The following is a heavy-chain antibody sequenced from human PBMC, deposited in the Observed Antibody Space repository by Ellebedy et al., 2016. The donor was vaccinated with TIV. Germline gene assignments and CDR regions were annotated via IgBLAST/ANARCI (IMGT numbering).Heavy chain of an antibody. CDR3: ARILSFRAGTDFYS. CDR1: GGFTSNFY. V-gene: IGHV4-59*08. J-gene: IGHJ4*02. Sequence: MPSETLSLTCTVSGGFTSNFYWSWIRQPPGRGLEWVGYVYKSGSTNYNPSLKSRVTISVDTSNSQFSLSLSSVTAADTAVYYCARILSFRAGTDFYSWGQGTLVTVSS. CDR2: VYKSGST. D-gene: IGHD6-13*01.